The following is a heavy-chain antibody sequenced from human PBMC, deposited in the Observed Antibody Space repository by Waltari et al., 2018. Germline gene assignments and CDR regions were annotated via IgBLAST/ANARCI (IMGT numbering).Heavy chain of an antibody. Sequence: EVQLLESGGGLVQPGGSLRLSCAASGFTFSSYAMSWVRQAPGKGLEWVSAISGSGGSTYYADSVKGRFTISRDNSKNTLYLQMNSLRAEDTAVYYCAKEAAYYYDGSGYYPGAFDIWGQGTMVTVSS. CDR2: ISGSGGST. D-gene: IGHD3-22*01. CDR1: GFTFSSYA. V-gene: IGHV3-23*01. CDR3: AKEAAYYYDGSGYYPGAFDI. J-gene: IGHJ3*02.